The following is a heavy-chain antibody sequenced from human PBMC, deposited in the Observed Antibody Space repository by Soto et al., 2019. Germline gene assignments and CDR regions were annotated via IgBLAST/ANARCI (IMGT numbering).Heavy chain of an antibody. V-gene: IGHV6-1*01. CDR2: TYYRSRWYH. CDR3: ASYRYDY. D-gene: IGHD4-4*01. Sequence: SQALSLTWAISGDTISSNIAAWHWIRQSPSRGFEWLGRTYYRSRWYHDYAVSVKSRIIINPDTSKNKVSLQLNSVTPDDTAVYYCASYRYDYWGQGTVVTVS. J-gene: IGHJ4*02. CDR1: GDTISSNIAA.